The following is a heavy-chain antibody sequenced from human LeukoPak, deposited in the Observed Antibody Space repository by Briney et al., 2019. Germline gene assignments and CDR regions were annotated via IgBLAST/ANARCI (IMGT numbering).Heavy chain of an antibody. CDR3: ASYFWSGYTLGY. Sequence: GGSLRLSYAASGFTFSSYSMNWVRQAPGKGLEWVSSISSSSSYIYYADSVKGRFTISRDNAKNSLYLQMNSLRAEDTAVYYCASYFWSGYTLGYWGQGTLVTVSS. CDR1: GFTFSSYS. V-gene: IGHV3-21*01. J-gene: IGHJ4*02. D-gene: IGHD3-3*01. CDR2: ISSSSSYI.